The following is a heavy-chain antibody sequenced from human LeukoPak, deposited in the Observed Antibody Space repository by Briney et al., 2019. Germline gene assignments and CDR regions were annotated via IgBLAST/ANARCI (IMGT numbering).Heavy chain of an antibody. CDR3: ARGRGDSYGSGSYYYFDS. CDR1: GVTFSSYA. V-gene: IGHV1-69*01. CDR2: TIPIFGTS. D-gene: IGHD3-10*01. Sequence: SVKVSCKASGVTFSSYAISWVRQAPGQGLQWMGGTIPIFGTSNYAPTLQGRVTITADESTNTAYMELSSLRSEDTAVYYCARGRGDSYGSGSYYYFDSWGQGTLVTVSS. J-gene: IGHJ4*02.